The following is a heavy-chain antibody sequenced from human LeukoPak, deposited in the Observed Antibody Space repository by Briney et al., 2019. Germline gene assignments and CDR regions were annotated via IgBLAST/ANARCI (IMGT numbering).Heavy chain of an antibody. V-gene: IGHV4-34*01. CDR1: GGSFSGYY. J-gene: IGHJ4*02. CDR2: INHSGST. Sequence: SETLSLTCAVYGGSFSGYYWSWIRQPPGKGLEWIGEINHSGSTNYNPSLKSRVTISVDTSKNQFSLKLSSVTAADTAVYYCARGGCDFLDYWGQGTLVTVSS. D-gene: IGHD3-3*01. CDR3: ARGGCDFLDY.